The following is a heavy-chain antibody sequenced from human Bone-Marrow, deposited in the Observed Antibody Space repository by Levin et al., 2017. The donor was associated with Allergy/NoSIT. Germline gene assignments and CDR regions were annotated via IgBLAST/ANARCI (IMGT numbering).Heavy chain of an antibody. Sequence: GESLKISCAASGFTFSSYAMSWVRQAPGKGLEWVSAISGSGGSTYYADSVKGRFTISRDNSKNTLYLQMNSLRAEDTAVYYCAKGVDGVTIFGVAYHWGQGTLVTVSS. J-gene: IGHJ5*02. V-gene: IGHV3-23*01. CDR2: ISGSGGST. CDR3: AKGVDGVTIFGVAYH. CDR1: GFTFSSYA. D-gene: IGHD3-3*01.